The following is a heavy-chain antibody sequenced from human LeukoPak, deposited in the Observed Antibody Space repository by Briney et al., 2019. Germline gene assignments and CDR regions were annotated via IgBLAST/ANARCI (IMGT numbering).Heavy chain of an antibody. J-gene: IGHJ5*02. CDR3: ARDIAARGWFDP. CDR2: IYYSGST. D-gene: IGHD6-6*01. Sequence: SSETLSLTCTVSGGSISSHYWSWIRQPPGKGLEWIGYIYYSGSTNYNPSLKSRVTISVDTSKNQFSLKLSSVTAADTAVYYCARDIAARGWFDPWGQGTLVTVSS. CDR1: GGSISSHY. V-gene: IGHV4-59*11.